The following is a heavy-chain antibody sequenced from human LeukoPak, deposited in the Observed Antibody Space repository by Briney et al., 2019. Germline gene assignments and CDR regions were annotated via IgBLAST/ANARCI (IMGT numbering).Heavy chain of an antibody. Sequence: GGSLRLSCAGSGFTFSSHWMNWVRQAPGKGPEWVANIKRDGTEKYYVDSVKGRFTISRDNAKNSLYLQMNSLRAEDTAVYYCARGAGWLTDYWGQGTLVTVSS. J-gene: IGHJ4*02. D-gene: IGHD3-22*01. CDR3: ARGAGWLTDY. CDR1: GFTFSSHW. CDR2: IKRDGTEK. V-gene: IGHV3-7*01.